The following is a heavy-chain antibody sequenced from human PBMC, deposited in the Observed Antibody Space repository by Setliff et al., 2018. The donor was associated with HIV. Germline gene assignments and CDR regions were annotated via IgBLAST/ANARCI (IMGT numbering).Heavy chain of an antibody. CDR2: IIPILGIA. V-gene: IGHV1-69*10. Sequence: SVKVSCKASGGTFSSYAISWVRQAPGQGLEWMGGIIPILGIANYAQKFQGRVTITADESTSTAYMELSSLRSEDTAVYYCARDLYGSSLGGMYVWGQGTTVTVSS. J-gene: IGHJ6*02. CDR3: ARDLYGSSLGGMYV. CDR1: GGTFSSYA. D-gene: IGHD3-10*01.